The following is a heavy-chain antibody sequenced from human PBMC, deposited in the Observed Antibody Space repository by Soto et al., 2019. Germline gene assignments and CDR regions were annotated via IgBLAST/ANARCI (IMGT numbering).Heavy chain of an antibody. D-gene: IGHD1-1*01. CDR3: ARHPVHDSQVDNYGMDV. J-gene: IGHJ6*02. Sequence: GESLKISCKGSGYSFTSYWIGWVRQMPGKGLEWMGIIYPSDSYTNYSPSFQGHVTISADKSISTAYLQWSSLKASDTAMYYCARHPVHDSQVDNYGMDVWGQGTTVTVSS. V-gene: IGHV5-51*01. CDR1: GYSFTSYW. CDR2: IYPSDSYT.